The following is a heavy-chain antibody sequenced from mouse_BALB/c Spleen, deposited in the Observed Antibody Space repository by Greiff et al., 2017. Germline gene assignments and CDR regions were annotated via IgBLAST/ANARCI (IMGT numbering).Heavy chain of an antibody. CDR2: IDPENGNT. CDR3: ARFSGTGAWFAY. CDR1: GFNIKDYY. V-gene: IGHV14-1*02. J-gene: IGHJ3*01. D-gene: IGHD4-1*01. Sequence: LQQSGAELVRPGALVKLSCKASGFNIKDYYMHWVKQRPEQGLEWIGWIDPENGNTIYDPKFQGKASITADTSSNTAYLQLSSLTSEDTAVYYCARFSGTGAWFAYWGQGTLVTVSA.